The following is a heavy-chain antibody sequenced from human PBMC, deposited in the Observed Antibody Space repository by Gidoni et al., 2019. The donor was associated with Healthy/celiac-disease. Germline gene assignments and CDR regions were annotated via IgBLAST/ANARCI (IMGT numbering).Heavy chain of an antibody. CDR1: GYSFLSYW. J-gene: IGHJ5*02. V-gene: IGHV5-51*01. CDR2: IYPGDSDT. Sequence: EVQLVQSGAEVKKTGQSLKIPCQGSGYSFLSYWIGWVRQMPGKGLEWVGIIYPGDSDTRYSPSFQGQVTISADKSISTAYLQWSSLKASDTAMYYCARLDAVTTILGNWFDPWGQGTLVTVSS. D-gene: IGHD4-17*01. CDR3: ARLDAVTTILGNWFDP.